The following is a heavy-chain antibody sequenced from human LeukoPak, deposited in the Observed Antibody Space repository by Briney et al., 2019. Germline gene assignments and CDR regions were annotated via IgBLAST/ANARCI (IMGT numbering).Heavy chain of an antibody. CDR1: GFTFSSYA. V-gene: IGHV3-23*01. Sequence: GGSLRLSCAASGFTFSSYAMSWVRQAPGKGLEWVSAISGSGGSTYYADSVKGRFTISRDNSKNTLYLQMNSLRAEDTAVYYCAKVWEGYCSSTSCYYYYYMDVWGKGTTVTVSS. CDR2: ISGSGGST. D-gene: IGHD2-2*01. J-gene: IGHJ6*03. CDR3: AKVWEGYCSSTSCYYYYYMDV.